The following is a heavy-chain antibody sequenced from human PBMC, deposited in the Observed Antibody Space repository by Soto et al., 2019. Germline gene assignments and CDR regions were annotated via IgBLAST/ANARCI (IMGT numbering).Heavy chain of an antibody. CDR3: ARQRDGYNFYCAS. J-gene: IGHJ4*02. Sequence: EVQLVESGGGLIQPGGSLRLSCAASGFTVSSNYMSWVRQAPGKGLEWVSVIYSGGSTYYADSVKGRFTISRHNSKITVYLQMNSPRDEDAAVYYCARQRDGYNFYCASWGQGTLVTVSS. CDR1: GFTVSSNY. V-gene: IGHV3-53*01. D-gene: IGHD5-12*01. CDR2: IYSGGST.